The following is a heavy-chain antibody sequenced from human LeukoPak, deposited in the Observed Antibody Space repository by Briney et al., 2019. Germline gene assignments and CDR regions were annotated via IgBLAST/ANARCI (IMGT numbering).Heavy chain of an antibody. J-gene: IGHJ5*02. CDR3: ARVVVQWELPRWFDP. CDR2: ISYDGSNK. CDR1: GFTFSSYA. Sequence: GGSLRLSCAASGFTFSSYAMHWVRQAPGKGLEWVAVISYDGSNKYYADSVKGRFTISRDNSKNTLYLQMNSLRAEDTAVYYCARVVVQWELPRWFDPWGQGTLVTVSS. V-gene: IGHV3-30-3*01. D-gene: IGHD1-26*01.